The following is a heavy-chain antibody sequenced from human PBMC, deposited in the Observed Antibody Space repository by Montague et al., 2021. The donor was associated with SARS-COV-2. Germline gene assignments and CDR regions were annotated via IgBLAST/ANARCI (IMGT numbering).Heavy chain of an antibody. Sequence: SLRLSCAGSGFSFATSDMSWVRQGPGKGLEWVSGLGFSDPTPYYAASAGGRFTISRDNSRNTLFLQMNNLRAEDTAIYYCTKRQSSRPGYCRSHGYFQSWGQGTLVTVSS. J-gene: IGHJ5*02. CDR1: GFSFATSD. D-gene: IGHD2-21*02. V-gene: IGHV3-23*01. CDR2: LGFSDPTP. CDR3: TKRQSSRPGYCRSHGYFQS.